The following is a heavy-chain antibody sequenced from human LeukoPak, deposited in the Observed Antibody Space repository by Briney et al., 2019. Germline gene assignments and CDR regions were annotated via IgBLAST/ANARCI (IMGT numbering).Heavy chain of an antibody. V-gene: IGHV4-59*08. CDR3: AVQLSVSSLDAFYI. CDR2: IYSSGST. Sequence: SETLSLTCTVSGGSISRYYWSWLRQPPGKGLEWIGYIYSSGSTDYNPSLNSRVTISVDTSKNQFSLKLTSVTAADTAVYYCAVQLSVSSLDAFYIWGRGTMVTVSS. CDR1: GGSISRYY. D-gene: IGHD1-26*01. J-gene: IGHJ3*02.